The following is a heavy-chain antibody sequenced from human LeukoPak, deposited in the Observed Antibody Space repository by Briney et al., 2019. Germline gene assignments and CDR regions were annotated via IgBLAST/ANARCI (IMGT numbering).Heavy chain of an antibody. CDR2: INPSSGGT. CDR3: ARDYGDYWFDP. CDR1: GYTFTGYY. Sequence: ASVKVSCKASGYTFTGYYMHWVRQAPGQGLEWMGWINPSSGGTNYAQKFQGRVTMTRDTSISTAYMELSRLRSDDTAVYYCARDYGDYWFDPWGRGTLVTVSS. D-gene: IGHD4-17*01. V-gene: IGHV1-2*02. J-gene: IGHJ5*02.